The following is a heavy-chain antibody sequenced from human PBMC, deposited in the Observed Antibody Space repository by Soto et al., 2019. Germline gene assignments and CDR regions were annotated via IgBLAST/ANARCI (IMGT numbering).Heavy chain of an antibody. Sequence: PSLTCAVYGGSFSGYYWSWIRQPPGKGLEWIGEINHSGSTNYNPSLKSRVTISVDTSKNQFSLKLSSVTAADTAVYYCARPHPHYGSLDYWGQGTLVTVSS. D-gene: IGHD4-17*01. V-gene: IGHV4-34*01. J-gene: IGHJ4*02. CDR1: GGSFSGYY. CDR3: ARPHPHYGSLDY. CDR2: INHSGST.